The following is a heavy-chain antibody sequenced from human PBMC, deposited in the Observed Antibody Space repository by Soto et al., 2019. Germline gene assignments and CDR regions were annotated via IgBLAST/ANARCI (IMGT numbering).Heavy chain of an antibody. D-gene: IGHD1-26*01. CDR2: INPSGGST. Sequence: GASVKVSCKASGYTFTTYYMHWVRQAPGQGLEWMGVINPSGGSTSYAQKFQGRVTMTRDTSTSTVYMELSSLTSGDTAVYYCARRYGGNFDYWGQGTLVTVSS. CDR1: GYTFTTYY. V-gene: IGHV1-46*01. J-gene: IGHJ4*02. CDR3: ARRYGGNFDY.